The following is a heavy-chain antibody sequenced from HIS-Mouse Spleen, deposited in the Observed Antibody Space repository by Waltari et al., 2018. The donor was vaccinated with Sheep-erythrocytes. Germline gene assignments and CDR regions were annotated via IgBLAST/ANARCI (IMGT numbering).Heavy chain of an antibody. D-gene: IGHD1-26*01. Sequence: EVQLVESGGGLVQPGRSLRLSCAASGFSFDDYAMHWVRQAPGKGLEWVSSISSSISYIYYADSVKGRFTISRDNAKNSLYLQMNSLRAEDTAVYYCARVASGATFDYWGQGTLVTVSS. CDR1: GFSFDDYA. CDR3: ARVASGATFDY. CDR2: ISSSISYI. J-gene: IGHJ4*02. V-gene: IGHV3-21*01.